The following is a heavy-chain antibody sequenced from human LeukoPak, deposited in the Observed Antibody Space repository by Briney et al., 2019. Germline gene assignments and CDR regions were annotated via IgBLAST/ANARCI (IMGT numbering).Heavy chain of an antibody. CDR2: ISGSGGST. V-gene: IGHV3-23*01. Sequence: PGGSLRLSCAASGFTFSNYWMTWVRQAPGKGLEWVSAISGSGGSTYYADSVKGRFTISRDNSKNTLYLQMNSLRAEDTAVYYCAKGMYSSSPQNWFDPWGQGTLVTVSS. CDR3: AKGMYSSSPQNWFDP. J-gene: IGHJ5*02. CDR1: GFTFSNYW. D-gene: IGHD6-6*01.